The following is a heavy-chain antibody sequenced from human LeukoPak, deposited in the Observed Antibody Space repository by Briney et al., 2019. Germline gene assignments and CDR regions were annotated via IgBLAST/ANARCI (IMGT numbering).Heavy chain of an antibody. D-gene: IGHD3-10*01. CDR1: RFTFGSYS. V-gene: IGHV4-34*01. CDR2: INHYGST. CDR3: ARLPDYYSRHGAPG. Sequence: GSLRLSCAASRFTFGSYSMNWVRQPPGKGLEWIGEINHYGSTNYNPSLKSRITISVDTSKNQFSLKLSSVTAADTAVYYCARLPDYYSRHGAPGWGQGTLVTVSS. J-gene: IGHJ4*02.